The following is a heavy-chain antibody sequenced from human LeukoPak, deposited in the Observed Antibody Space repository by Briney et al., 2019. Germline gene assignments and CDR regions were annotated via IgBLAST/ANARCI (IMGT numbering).Heavy chain of an antibody. CDR2: ISAYNGNT. D-gene: IGHD6-13*01. V-gene: IGHV1-18*04. CDR3: ARDATGIAAAGLSLFRRYYYGMDV. CDR1: GYTFTSYG. Sequence: ASVKVSCKASGYTFTSYGISWVRQAPGQGLEWMGWISAYNGNTNYAQKLQGRVTMTTDTSTSTAYMELRSLRSDDTAVYYCARDATGIAAAGLSLFRRYYYGMDVWGKGTTVTVSS. J-gene: IGHJ6*04.